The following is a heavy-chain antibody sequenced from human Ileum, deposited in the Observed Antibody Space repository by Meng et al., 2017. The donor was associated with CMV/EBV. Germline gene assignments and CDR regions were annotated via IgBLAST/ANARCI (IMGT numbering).Heavy chain of an antibody. CDR3: ARVLKLVRGVINGWLDP. Sequence: SETLSLTCSVSGGSITSYYWSWIRQAPGKGLEWIGYMYYSGRTDYNPSLKSRVTISVDTPKNQFSLKVTSVTAADTAVYYCARVLKLVRGVINGWLDPWGRGALVTVSS. D-gene: IGHD3-10*01. CDR2: MYYSGRT. CDR1: GGSITSYY. J-gene: IGHJ5*02. V-gene: IGHV4-59*01.